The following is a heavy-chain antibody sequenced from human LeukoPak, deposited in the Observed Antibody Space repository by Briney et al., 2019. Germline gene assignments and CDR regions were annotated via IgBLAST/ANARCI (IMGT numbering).Heavy chain of an antibody. D-gene: IGHD1-26*01. J-gene: IGHJ4*02. V-gene: IGHV3-7*01. CDR2: IKQDGSEK. CDR3: ARVQWELRGVGSYFEY. Sequence: GGSLRLSCVVSGFTFRSYWMSWVRQAPGKGLEWVANIKQDGSEKYYVDSVKGRFTMSRDNGKNSLYLQMNSLRAEDTAVYYCARVQWELRGVGSYFEYWGQGALVTVSS. CDR1: GFTFRSYW.